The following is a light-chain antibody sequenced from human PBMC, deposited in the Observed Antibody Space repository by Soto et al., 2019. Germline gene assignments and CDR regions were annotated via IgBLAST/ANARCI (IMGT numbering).Light chain of an antibody. CDR1: QGISNS. V-gene: IGKV1-27*01. Sequence: DIQMTQSPSSLSTSVGDRVTITCRASQGISNSLAWYQQKPGKVPKLLISAASTLQSGVPSRFSGSGSGTDFTLTITSLQPEDVATYYCQKYSSVITFGQGTRLEIK. J-gene: IGKJ5*01. CDR2: AAS. CDR3: QKYSSVIT.